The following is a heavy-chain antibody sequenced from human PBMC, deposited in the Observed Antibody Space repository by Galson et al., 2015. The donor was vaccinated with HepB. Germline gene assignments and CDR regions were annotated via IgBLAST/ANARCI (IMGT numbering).Heavy chain of an antibody. D-gene: IGHD6-13*01. Sequence: SLRLSCAASGFTVSSNYMSWVRQAPGKGLEWVSVIYSGGSTYYADSVKGRFTISRDNSKNTLYLQMNSLRAEDTAVYYCAREISLAAGTSLYYYYGMDVWGQGTTVTVSS. J-gene: IGHJ6*02. CDR1: GFTVSSNY. CDR2: IYSGGST. V-gene: IGHV3-66*01. CDR3: AREISLAAGTSLYYYYGMDV.